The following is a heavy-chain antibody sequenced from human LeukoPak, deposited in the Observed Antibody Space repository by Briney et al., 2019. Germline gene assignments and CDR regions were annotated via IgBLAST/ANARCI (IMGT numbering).Heavy chain of an antibody. V-gene: IGHV3-30*04. Sequence: GGSLRLPCAASGFTFFTYSMHWVRQAPGKGLEWVAVVSYDGSNKNYADSVKGRLTISRDNSKSTLYLQMNSLRPDDTAVYYCARGVTEDTGVAQFDSWGQGSLVTVSS. CDR3: ARGVTEDTGVAQFDS. CDR1: GFTFFTYS. D-gene: IGHD3-3*01. J-gene: IGHJ4*02. CDR2: VSYDGSNK.